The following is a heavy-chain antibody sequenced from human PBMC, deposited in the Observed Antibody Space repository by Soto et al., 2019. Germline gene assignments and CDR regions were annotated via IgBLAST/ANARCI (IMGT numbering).Heavy chain of an antibody. D-gene: IGHD5-12*01. CDR3: VKPVGGYRPTRVYYFDY. CDR2: ISGSGGST. CDR1: GFTFSSYA. V-gene: IGHV3-23*01. Sequence: PGGSLRLSCAASGFTFSSYAMSWVRQAPGKGLEWVSAISGSGGSTYYADSVKGRFTISRDNSKNTLYLQMNSLRAEDTAVYYCVKPVGGYRPTRVYYFDYWGQGTLVTVSS. J-gene: IGHJ4*02.